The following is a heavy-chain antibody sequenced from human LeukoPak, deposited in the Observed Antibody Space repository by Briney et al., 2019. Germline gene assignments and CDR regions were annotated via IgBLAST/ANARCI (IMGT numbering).Heavy chain of an antibody. CDR1: GYTFTSYD. CDR2: MNPNSGNT. CDR3: AREGPRYCSSTSCGWFDP. Sequence: ASVKVSCKASGYTFTSYDINWVRQATGQGLEWMGWMNPNSGNTGYAQKFQGRVTMTRSTSISTAYMELSSLRSEDTAVYYCAREGPRYCSSTSCGWFDPWGQGTLVTVSS. V-gene: IGHV1-8*01. D-gene: IGHD2-2*01. J-gene: IGHJ5*02.